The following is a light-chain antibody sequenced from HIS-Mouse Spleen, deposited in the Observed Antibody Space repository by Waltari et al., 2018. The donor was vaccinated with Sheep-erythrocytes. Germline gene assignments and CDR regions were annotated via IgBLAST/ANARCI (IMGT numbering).Light chain of an antibody. J-gene: IGLJ3*02. V-gene: IGLV2-14*01. CDR2: EVS. CDR1: SSDVGGYNY. CDR3: NSYTSSSTWV. Sequence: QSALTQPASVSGSPGQSITISCTGTSSDVGGYNYVSWYQQHPGKAPKLRIYEVSNRPSGVSNRFSGSKSGNTASLTISGLQAEDEADYYCNSYTSSSTWVFGGGTKLTVL.